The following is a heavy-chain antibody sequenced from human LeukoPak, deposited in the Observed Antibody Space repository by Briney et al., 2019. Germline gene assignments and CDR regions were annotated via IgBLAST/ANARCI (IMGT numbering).Heavy chain of an antibody. CDR3: ARVRKLSYMDV. Sequence: GGSLRLSCAASGFTFSSYGMHWVRQAPGKGLEWVAVISYDGSNKYYADSVKGRFTISRDNSKNTLYLQMNSLRADDTAVYYCARVRKLSYMDVWGQGTTVTVSS. CDR2: ISYDGSNK. V-gene: IGHV3-30*03. CDR1: GFTFSSYG. J-gene: IGHJ6*03.